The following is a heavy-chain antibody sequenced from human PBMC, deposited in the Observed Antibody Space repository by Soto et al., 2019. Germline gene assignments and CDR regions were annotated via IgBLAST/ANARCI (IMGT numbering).Heavy chain of an antibody. D-gene: IGHD6-13*01. Sequence: SCXASGFTFSSYAMHWVRQAPGKGLEWVAVISYDGXNKYYXDSVKGRFTISRDNSKNTLYLQMNSRRAEDTAVYYCARDWESSSSNAEYFQHWGQGTLVTVSS. CDR3: ARDWESSSSNAEYFQH. J-gene: IGHJ1*01. CDR1: GFTFSSYA. V-gene: IGHV3-30*04. CDR2: ISYDGXNK.